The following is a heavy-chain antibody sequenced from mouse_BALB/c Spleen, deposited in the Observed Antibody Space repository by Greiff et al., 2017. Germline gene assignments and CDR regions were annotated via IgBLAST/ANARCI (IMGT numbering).Heavy chain of an antibody. CDR3: ARHNYYDYVWFAY. CDR2: ISSGGGST. J-gene: IGHJ3*01. Sequence: VQLKESGGGLVKPGGSLKLSCAASGFAFSSYDMSWVRQTPEKRLEWVAYISSGGGSTYYPDTVKGRFTISRDNAKNTLYLQMSSLKSEDTAMYYCARHNYYDYVWFAYWGQGTLVTVSA. V-gene: IGHV5-12-1*01. D-gene: IGHD2-4*01. CDR1: GFAFSSYD.